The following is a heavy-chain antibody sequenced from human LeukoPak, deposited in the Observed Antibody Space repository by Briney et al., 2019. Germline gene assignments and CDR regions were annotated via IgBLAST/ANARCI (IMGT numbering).Heavy chain of an antibody. J-gene: IGHJ4*02. CDR2: IWYDGSNK. V-gene: IGHV3-33*01. Sequence: PGGSLRLSCAASGFTFSSYGMHWVRQAPGKGPEWVAVIWYDGSNKYYADSVKGRFTISRDNSKNTLYLQMNSLRAEDTAVYYCARGECSGGSCLSTFDYWGQGTLVTVSS. D-gene: IGHD2-15*01. CDR1: GFTFSSYG. CDR3: ARGECSGGSCLSTFDY.